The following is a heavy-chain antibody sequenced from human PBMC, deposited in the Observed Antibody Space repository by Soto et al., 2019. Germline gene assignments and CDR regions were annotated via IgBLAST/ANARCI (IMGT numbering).Heavy chain of an antibody. Sequence: SVKVSCKASGGSLSTNPISWVRQAPGQGLEWMGGTGSGTGPGNHAQKFQGRLTVTADKSTSTVYMELTNLSSEDTAVYYCARRDSGGFYRFFDSWGQGTLVTAPQ. V-gene: IGHV1-69*06. CDR1: GGSLSTNP. J-gene: IGHJ4*02. CDR2: TGSGTGPG. CDR3: ARRDSGGFYRFFDS. D-gene: IGHD2-15*01.